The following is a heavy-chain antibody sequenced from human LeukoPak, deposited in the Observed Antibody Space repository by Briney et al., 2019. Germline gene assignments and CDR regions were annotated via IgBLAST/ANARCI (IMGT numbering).Heavy chain of an antibody. CDR3: ARERIIYYYGSGSYYNRNDFDY. J-gene: IGHJ4*02. Sequence: SETLSLTCAVYGGSFSGYYWSWIRQPPGKGLEWIGEINHSGSTNYNPSLKSRVTISVDTSKNQFSLKLSSVTAADTAVCYCARERIIYYYGSGSYYNRNDFDYWGQGTLVTVSS. CDR1: GGSFSGYY. V-gene: IGHV4-34*01. D-gene: IGHD3-10*01. CDR2: INHSGST.